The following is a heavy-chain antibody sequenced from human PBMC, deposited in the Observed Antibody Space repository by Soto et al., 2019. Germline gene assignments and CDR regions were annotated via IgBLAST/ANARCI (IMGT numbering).Heavy chain of an antibody. J-gene: IGHJ4*02. D-gene: IGHD2-2*01. CDR1: GFTFSSYA. Sequence: GGSLRLSCAASGFTFSSYAMSWVRQAPGKGLEWVSAISGSGVTTYYADSVKGRFTISRDNSKNTLYLQMNSLRAEDTASYYCARDWDVGYCGSTSCYRFDYWGQGTLVTVSS. CDR2: ISGSGVTT. V-gene: IGHV3-23*01. CDR3: ARDWDVGYCGSTSCYRFDY.